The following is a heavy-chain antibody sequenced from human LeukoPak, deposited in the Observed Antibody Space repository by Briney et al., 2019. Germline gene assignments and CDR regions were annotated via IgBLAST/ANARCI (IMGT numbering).Heavy chain of an antibody. CDR1: GGSFSGYY. CDR2: INHSGST. J-gene: IGHJ4*02. D-gene: IGHD6-19*01. CDR3: ARERWLVRVTFDY. V-gene: IGHV4-34*01. Sequence: SETLSLTCAVYGGSFSGYYWSWIRQPPGKGLEWIGEINHSGSTNYNPSLKCRVTISVDTSKNQFSLKLSSVTAADTAVYYCARERWLVRVTFDYWGQGTLVTVSS.